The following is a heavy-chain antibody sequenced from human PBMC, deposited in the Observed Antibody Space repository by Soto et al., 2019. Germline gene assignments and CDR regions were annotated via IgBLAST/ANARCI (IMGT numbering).Heavy chain of an antibody. CDR1: GGSISSSNW. Sequence: QVQLQESGPGLVKPSGTLSLTCAVSGGSISSSNWWSWVRQPPGKGLEWIGGIYHSGSTNYNPSLKSGVTISVDKSKNQFSLKLSSVTAADTAVYYCARRGYDILTGSTKVSWFDPWGQGTLVTVSS. D-gene: IGHD3-9*01. V-gene: IGHV4-4*02. J-gene: IGHJ5*02. CDR3: ARRGYDILTGSTKVSWFDP. CDR2: IYHSGST.